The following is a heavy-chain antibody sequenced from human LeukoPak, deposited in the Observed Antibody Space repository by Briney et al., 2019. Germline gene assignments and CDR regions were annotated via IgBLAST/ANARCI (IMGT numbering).Heavy chain of an antibody. CDR3: ARGSSGSGSSQDY. D-gene: IGHD3-10*01. Sequence: ASVKVSCKASGYTFTSYDINWVRQATGQGLEWMGWMNPNSGNTGYAQKFQGRVTMTRNTSISTAYMELNSLRAEDTAVYYCARGSSGSGSSQDYWGQGTLVTVSS. CDR1: GYTFTSYD. CDR2: MNPNSGNT. V-gene: IGHV1-8*01. J-gene: IGHJ4*02.